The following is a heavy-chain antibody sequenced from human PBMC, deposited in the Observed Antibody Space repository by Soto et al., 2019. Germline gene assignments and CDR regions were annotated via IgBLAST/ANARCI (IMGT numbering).Heavy chain of an antibody. V-gene: IGHV1-2*04. CDR1: GYTFTGYY. D-gene: IGHD2-21*02. CDR2: INPNSGGT. J-gene: IGHJ6*02. CDR3: ARDRVYCGGDCYSTGRFGYYYYGMDV. Sequence: GASVKVSCKASGYTFTGYYMHWVRQAPGQGLEWMGWINPNSGGTNYAQKFQGWVTMTRDTSTSTAYMELSRLRSDDTAVYYCARDRVYCGGDCYSTGRFGYYYYGMDVWGQGTTVTVSS.